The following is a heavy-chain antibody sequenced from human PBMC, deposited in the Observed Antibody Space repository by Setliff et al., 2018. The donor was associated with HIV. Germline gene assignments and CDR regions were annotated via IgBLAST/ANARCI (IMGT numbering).Heavy chain of an antibody. D-gene: IGHD6-13*01. V-gene: IGHV4-39*07. CDR2: IDYSGSA. CDR1: GGSIRSSDYY. CDR3: PPTSTWYYYHYYGVDV. J-gene: IGHJ6*02. Sequence: TLSLTCTVSGGSIRSSDYYWGWIRQPPGKGLEWIGSIDYSGSAYYNPSLKSRVTISADTSKNQISLNLSSVTAADTAVYYCPPTSTWYYYHYYGVDVWGQGTTVTVSS.